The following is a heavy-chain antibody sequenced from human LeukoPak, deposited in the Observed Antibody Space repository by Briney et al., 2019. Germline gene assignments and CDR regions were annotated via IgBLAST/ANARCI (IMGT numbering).Heavy chain of an antibody. J-gene: IGHJ4*02. CDR3: ASDSSGYYLSMGY. D-gene: IGHD3-22*01. V-gene: IGHV3-23*01. Sequence: PGGSLRLSCAASGFTFSSYAMSWVRQAPGKGLEWVSAISGSGGSTYYADSVKGRFTISRDNSKNTLYLQMNSLRAEDTAVYYCASDSSGYYLSMGYWGQGTLVTVSS. CDR2: ISGSGGST. CDR1: GFTFSSYA.